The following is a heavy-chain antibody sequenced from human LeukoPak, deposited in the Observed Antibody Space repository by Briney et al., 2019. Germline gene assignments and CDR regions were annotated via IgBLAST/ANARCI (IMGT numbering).Heavy chain of an antibody. Sequence: GGSLRLSCAVSGFAFGSEAMSWVRQSPARGLEWVASISPGGGTTYYADSVKGRFTISRDNSKNTLYLQMNSLRAEDTAVYYCAGTRRSHCGGDCYSGDYWGQGTLVTVSS. CDR2: ISPGGGTT. J-gene: IGHJ4*02. V-gene: IGHV3-23*01. CDR3: AGTRRSHCGGDCYSGDY. D-gene: IGHD2-21*01. CDR1: GFAFGSEA.